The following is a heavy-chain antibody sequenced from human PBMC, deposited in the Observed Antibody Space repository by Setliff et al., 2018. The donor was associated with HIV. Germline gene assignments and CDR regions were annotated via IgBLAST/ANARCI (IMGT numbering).Heavy chain of an antibody. V-gene: IGHV1-69*05. J-gene: IGHJ6*02. D-gene: IGHD2-15*01. CDR1: GGTFSSYA. CDR3: AKDVCSGAYCYAYYYYGMDV. CDR2: IIPISGTA. Sequence: SVKVSCKASGGTFSSYAISWVRQAPGQGLEWMGGIIPISGTANYAQKFQGRVTMTRDTSTSTVYMELSSLRSEDTAVYYCAKDVCSGAYCYAYYYYGMDVWGQGTMVTVSS.